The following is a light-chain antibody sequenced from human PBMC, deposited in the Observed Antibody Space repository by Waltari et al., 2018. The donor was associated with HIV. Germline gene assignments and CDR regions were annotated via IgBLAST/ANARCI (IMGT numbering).Light chain of an antibody. CDR3: AAWDGSLNGRVV. J-gene: IGLJ2*01. CDR1: SSNIGSNT. V-gene: IGLV1-44*01. CDR2: SNN. Sequence: QSVLTQPPSASGTPGQRVTISCSGSSSNIGSNTVNWYQQLPGTATKLLIYSNNQRPSGVPDRFSGSKSGTSASLAISGLQSEDEADYYCAAWDGSLNGRVVFGGGTKLTVL.